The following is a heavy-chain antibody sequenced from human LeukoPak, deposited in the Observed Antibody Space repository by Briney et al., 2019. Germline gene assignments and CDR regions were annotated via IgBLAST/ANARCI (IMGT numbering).Heavy chain of an antibody. V-gene: IGHV4-30-4*01. J-gene: IGHJ4*02. CDR1: GGSISSGGYY. CDR3: ATDSSGYYYY. Sequence: SETLSLTCTVSGGSISSGGYYWSWVRQPPGKGLEWIGYIYYSGSTYYNPSLKSRVTISVDTSKNQFSLKLSSVTAADTAVYYCATDSSGYYYYWGQGTLVTVSS. D-gene: IGHD3-22*01. CDR2: IYYSGST.